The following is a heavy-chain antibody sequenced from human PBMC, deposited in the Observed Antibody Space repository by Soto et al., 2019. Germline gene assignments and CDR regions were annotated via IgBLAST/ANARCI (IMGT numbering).Heavy chain of an antibody. Sequence: GASVKVSCKASGYTFTSYDINWVRQATGQGLEWMGWMNPNNGNTGYAQKFQGRVTMTRNTSISTAYMELSSLRSEDTAVYYWATSLYDFWSGRKTWFDPWGQGTLVTVSS. CDR1: GYTFTSYD. D-gene: IGHD3-3*01. CDR3: ATSLYDFWSGRKTWFDP. CDR2: MNPNNGNT. V-gene: IGHV1-8*01. J-gene: IGHJ5*02.